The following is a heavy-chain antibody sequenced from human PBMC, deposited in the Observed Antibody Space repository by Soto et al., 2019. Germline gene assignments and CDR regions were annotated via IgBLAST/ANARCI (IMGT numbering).Heavy chain of an antibody. CDR2: IYSSGST. CDR3: ARSEKGMATILDY. D-gene: IGHD5-12*01. Sequence: SETLSLTCTVSGGSISGYFWNWIRQPPGKGLEWIGYIYSSGSTNYNPSLKSRVTISVDTSKNKFSLNLSSVTAADTAVYYCARSEKGMATILDYWGQGILVTVSS. J-gene: IGHJ4*02. V-gene: IGHV4-59*01. CDR1: GGSISGYF.